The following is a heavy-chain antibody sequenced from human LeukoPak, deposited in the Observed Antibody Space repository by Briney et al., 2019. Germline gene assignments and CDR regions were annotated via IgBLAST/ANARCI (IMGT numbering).Heavy chain of an antibody. Sequence: PSETLSLTRAVYGGSFSGYYWSWIRQPPGKGLEWIGEINHSGSTNYNPSLKSRVTISVDTSKNQFSLKLSSVTAADTAAYYCARGYYGSDYNWFDPWGQGTLSPSPQ. J-gene: IGHJ5*02. CDR2: INHSGST. CDR3: ARGYYGSDYNWFDP. D-gene: IGHD3-10*01. V-gene: IGHV4-34*01. CDR1: GGSFSGYY.